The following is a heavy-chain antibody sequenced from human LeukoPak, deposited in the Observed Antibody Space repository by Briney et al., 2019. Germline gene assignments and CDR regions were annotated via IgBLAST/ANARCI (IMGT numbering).Heavy chain of an antibody. CDR2: INHSGST. V-gene: IGHV4-34*01. J-gene: IGHJ4*02. CDR1: GGSFSGYY. Sequence: SETLTLTCAVYGGSFSGYYWSWIRQPPGKGLEWIGEINHSGSTNYNPSLKSRVTISVDTSKNQFSLKLSSVTAADTAVYYCARATYCSGDSCYSGIFDYWGQGTLVTVSS. CDR3: ARATYCSGDSCYSGIFDY. D-gene: IGHD2-15*01.